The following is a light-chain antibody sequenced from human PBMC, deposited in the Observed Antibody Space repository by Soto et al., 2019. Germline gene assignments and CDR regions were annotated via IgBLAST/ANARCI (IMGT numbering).Light chain of an antibody. J-gene: IGKJ2*01. Sequence: EIQMTQSPSSLSASVGDRVTITCRASQSISIYLHWYQQKSGKAPQLLIYAASSLQRGVPSRFSGSGSGTAFTLTITSLQPEDFATYYCQQSYDTPRTFDQGTKVEIK. CDR3: QQSYDTPRT. CDR2: AAS. CDR1: QSISIY. V-gene: IGKV1-39*01.